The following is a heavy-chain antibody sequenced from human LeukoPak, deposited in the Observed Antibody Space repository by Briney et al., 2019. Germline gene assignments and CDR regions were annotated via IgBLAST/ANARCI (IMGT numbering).Heavy chain of an antibody. V-gene: IGHV3-33*01. J-gene: IGHJ3*02. CDR2: IWYDGSNK. CDR3: ARGAYCSDDSCPGAFDI. D-gene: IGHD2-15*01. Sequence: GRSLRLSCAASGFAFSTYAMYWVRQAPGKGLEWVTVIWYDGSNKYYADSVKGRFTISRDNSKNTLYLQMNSLRAEDTAVYYCARGAYCSDDSCPGAFDIWGQGTMVTLSS. CDR1: GFAFSTYA.